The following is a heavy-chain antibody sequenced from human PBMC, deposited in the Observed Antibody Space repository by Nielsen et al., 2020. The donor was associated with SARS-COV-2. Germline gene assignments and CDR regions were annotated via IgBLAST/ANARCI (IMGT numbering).Heavy chain of an antibody. CDR2: IIPMFGTA. CDR1: GGTFSTYA. CDR3: ARVRCSGGSCYFDY. V-gene: IGHV1-69*06. J-gene: IGHJ4*02. D-gene: IGHD2-15*01. Sequence: SVKVSCKASGGTFSTYAISWVRQAPGQGLEWMGGIIPMFGTANYAQKFQGRVTITADKSTSTAYMELSSLRSDDTAVYYCARVRCSGGSCYFDYWGQGTLVTVSS.